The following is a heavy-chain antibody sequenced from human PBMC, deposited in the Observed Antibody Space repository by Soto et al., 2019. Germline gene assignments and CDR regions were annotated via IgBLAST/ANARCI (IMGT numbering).Heavy chain of an antibody. J-gene: IGHJ5*02. V-gene: IGHV1-8*02. D-gene: IGHD6-13*01. Sequence: ASVKVSCKASGYTFTTYGISWVRQATGQGLEWMGWMNPNSGNTGYAQKFQGRVTMTRNTSISTAYMELSSLRSEDTAVYYCARVSSWYNWFDPWGQGTLVTVSS. CDR1: GYTFTTYG. CDR2: MNPNSGNT. CDR3: ARVSSWYNWFDP.